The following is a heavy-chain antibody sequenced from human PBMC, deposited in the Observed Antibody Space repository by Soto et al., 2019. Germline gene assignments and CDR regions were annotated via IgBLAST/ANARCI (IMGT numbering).Heavy chain of an antibody. CDR2: IWYNGSNK. V-gene: IGHV3-33*01. D-gene: IGHD3-3*01. Sequence: GGSLRLSCAASGFTFSSYGMHWVRQAPGKGLEWVAVIWYNGSNKYYADSVKGRFTISRDNSKNTLYLQMNSLRAEDTAVYYCARLASGGYYTNWGQGTLVTVSS. J-gene: IGHJ4*02. CDR1: GFTFSSYG. CDR3: ARLASGGYYTN.